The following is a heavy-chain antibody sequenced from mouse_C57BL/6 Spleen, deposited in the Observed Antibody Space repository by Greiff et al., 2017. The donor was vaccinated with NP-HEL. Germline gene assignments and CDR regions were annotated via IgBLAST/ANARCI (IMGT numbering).Heavy chain of an antibody. V-gene: IGHV5-9-1*02. D-gene: IGHD1-1*01. CDR3: TRVPLYYGSSRYWYFDV. CDR1: GFTFSSYA. CDR2: ISSGGDYI. Sequence: EVQLVESGEGLVKPGGSLKLSCAASGFTFSSYAMSWVRQTPEKRLEWVAYISSGGDYIYYADTVKGRFTISRDNARNNLYLQMSSLKSEDTAMYYCTRVPLYYGSSRYWYFDVWGTGTTVTVSS. J-gene: IGHJ1*03.